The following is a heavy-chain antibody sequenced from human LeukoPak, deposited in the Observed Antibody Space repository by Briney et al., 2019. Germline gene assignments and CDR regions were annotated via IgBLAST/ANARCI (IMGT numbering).Heavy chain of an antibody. CDR3: AGDRGGRIPAAEVPLHYYYGMDV. J-gene: IGHJ6*02. V-gene: IGHV3-48*02. CDR1: GFTFSSYS. D-gene: IGHD2-2*01. CDR2: ISSSSSTI. Sequence: GALRLSCAASGFTFSSYSMNWVRQAPGKGLEWVSYISSSSSTIYYADSVKGRFTISRDNAKNSLYLQMNSLRDEDTAVYYCAGDRGGRIPAAEVPLHYYYGMDVWGQGTTVTVSS.